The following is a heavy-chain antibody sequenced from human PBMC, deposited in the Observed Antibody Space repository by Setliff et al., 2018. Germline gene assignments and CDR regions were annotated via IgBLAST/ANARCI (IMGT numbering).Heavy chain of an antibody. Sequence: SLRLSCAASGLTLINNGFHWVRQAPGKGLEWVAIIWHDGTNKYYLDSLRSRFTISRSNSRNTVFLQMNGLRVEDTALYYCAKSSGSSSSTNLEYLGPGTLVTVSS. D-gene: IGHD6-6*01. J-gene: IGHJ4*02. V-gene: IGHV3-33*06. CDR3: AKSSGSSSSTNLEY. CDR2: IWHDGTNK. CDR1: GLTLINNG.